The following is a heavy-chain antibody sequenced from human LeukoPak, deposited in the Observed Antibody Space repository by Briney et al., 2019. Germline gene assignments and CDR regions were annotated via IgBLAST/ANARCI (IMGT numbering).Heavy chain of an antibody. CDR3: AKWPRIQLWDGEYYFDY. D-gene: IGHD5-18*01. CDR1: GFTFSSYS. V-gene: IGHV3-21*04. Sequence: GGSLRLSCAASGFTFSSYSMNWVRQAPGKGLEWVSSISSSSSYIYYADSVKGRFTISRDNSKNTLYLQMNSLRAEDTAVYYCAKWPRIQLWDGEYYFDYWAREPWSPSPQ. J-gene: IGHJ4*02. CDR2: ISSSSSYI.